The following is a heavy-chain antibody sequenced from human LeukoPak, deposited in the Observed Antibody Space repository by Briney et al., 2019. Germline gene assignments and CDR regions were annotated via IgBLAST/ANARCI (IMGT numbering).Heavy chain of an antibody. CDR1: GGSISSGGYS. CDR2: IYYSGST. CDR3: AGDTVTTGYYYYMDV. Sequence: PSETLSLTCAVSGGSISSGGYSWSWIRQPPGKGLEWIGYIYYSGSTYYNPSLKSRVTISVDTSKNQFSLKLSSVTAADTAVYYCAGDTVTTGYYYYMDVWGKGTTVTVSS. D-gene: IGHD4-17*01. V-gene: IGHV4-30-4*07. J-gene: IGHJ6*03.